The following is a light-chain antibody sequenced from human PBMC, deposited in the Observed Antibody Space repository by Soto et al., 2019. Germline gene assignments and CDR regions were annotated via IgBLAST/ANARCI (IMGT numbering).Light chain of an antibody. J-gene: IGLJ3*02. Sequence: QSALTQPASVSGSPGQSITLSCTGTSSGVGGYNYVSWYQQHPGNAPKLMIYEVSNRPSGVSNRFSGSKSGNTASLTISGLQAEYEADYYCSSYTSSSPWVFGGGTKLAVL. CDR3: SSYTSSSPWV. V-gene: IGLV2-14*01. CDR2: EVS. CDR1: SSGVGGYNY.